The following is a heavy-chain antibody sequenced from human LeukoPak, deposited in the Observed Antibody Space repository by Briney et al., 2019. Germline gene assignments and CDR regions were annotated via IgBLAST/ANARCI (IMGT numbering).Heavy chain of an antibody. D-gene: IGHD1-7*01. CDR3: ARKQTGTMYDV. V-gene: IGHV4-59*08. CDR1: GGSISSYY. J-gene: IGHJ4*02. CDR2: IYYSGST. Sequence: SETLSLTCTVSGGSISSYYWSWIRQPPGKGLEWIGYIYYSGSTNYNPSLKSRVTISVDTSKNQFSLKLSSVTAADTAVYYCARKQTGTMYDVWGQGTQVTVSS.